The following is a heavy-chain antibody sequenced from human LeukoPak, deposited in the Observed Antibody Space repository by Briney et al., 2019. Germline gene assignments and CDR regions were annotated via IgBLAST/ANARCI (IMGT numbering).Heavy chain of an antibody. D-gene: IGHD1-26*01. CDR2: ISAYNGNT. V-gene: IGHV1-18*01. Sequence: ASVKVSCKASGYTFTSYGISWVRQAPGQGLEWMGWISAYNGNTNYAQKLQGRVTMTTDTSTSTAYMELRSLRSDDTAVYYCARDRGTWEFNYYYYGMDVWGQGTTVTVSS. CDR3: ARDRGTWEFNYYYYGMDV. CDR1: GYTFTSYG. J-gene: IGHJ6*02.